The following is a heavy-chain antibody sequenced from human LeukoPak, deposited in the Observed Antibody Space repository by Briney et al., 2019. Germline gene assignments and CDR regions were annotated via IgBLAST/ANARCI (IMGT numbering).Heavy chain of an antibody. CDR3: ARDLKPYGDYEYYYYYGMDV. D-gene: IGHD4-17*01. CDR1: GFTFDDYA. Sequence: GRSLRLSCAASGFTFDDYAMHWVRQAPGKGLEWVSGISWNSGSIGYADSVKGRFTISRDNSKNTLYLQMNSLRAEDTAVYYCARDLKPYGDYEYYYYYGMDVWGQGTTVTVSS. V-gene: IGHV3-9*01. J-gene: IGHJ6*02. CDR2: ISWNSGSI.